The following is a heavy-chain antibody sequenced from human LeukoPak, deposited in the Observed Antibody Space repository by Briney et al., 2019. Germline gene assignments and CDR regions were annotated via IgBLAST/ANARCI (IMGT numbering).Heavy chain of an antibody. D-gene: IGHD3-10*01. CDR3: ARDLGGLPGY. J-gene: IGHJ4*02. CDR1: GGSFSGYY. V-gene: IGHV4-34*01. Sequence: SETLSLTCAVYGGSFSGYYWSWIRQPPGKGLEWIGEINHSGSTNYNPSLKSRVTISVDTSKNQFSLKLSSVTAADTAVYCCARDLGGLPGYWGQGTLVTVSS. CDR2: INHSGST.